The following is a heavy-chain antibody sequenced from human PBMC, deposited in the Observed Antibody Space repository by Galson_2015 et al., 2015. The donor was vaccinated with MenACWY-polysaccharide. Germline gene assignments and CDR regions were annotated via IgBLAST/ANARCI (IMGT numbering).Heavy chain of an antibody. Sequence: SVKVSCKASGHTFNSYAINWVRQAPGQGLEWMGWISVYNGDTKDARSLQGRVTMTTDTPTSTAYMEWRSLRSDDTALYFCASSRNDYGSQNSYSTLFYWGQGTLVSVSS. CDR3: ASSRNDYGSQNSYSTLFY. D-gene: IGHD4/OR15-4a*01. CDR1: GHTFNSYA. J-gene: IGHJ4*02. V-gene: IGHV1-18*01. CDR2: ISVYNGDT.